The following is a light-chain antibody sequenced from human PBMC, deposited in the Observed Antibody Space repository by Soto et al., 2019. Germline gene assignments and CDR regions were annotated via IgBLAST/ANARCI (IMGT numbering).Light chain of an antibody. CDR1: QSVSSSY. Sequence: EIGLTQSPGTLSLSPGERATLSCRASQSVSSSYLAWYQQKPGQAPRLLIYGASSRATGIPDRFSGSGSGTVFTLTISRLGPENFALYYCQQYGSHRTFVQGIKLEIK. V-gene: IGKV3-20*01. J-gene: IGKJ2*01. CDR2: GAS. CDR3: QQYGSHRT.